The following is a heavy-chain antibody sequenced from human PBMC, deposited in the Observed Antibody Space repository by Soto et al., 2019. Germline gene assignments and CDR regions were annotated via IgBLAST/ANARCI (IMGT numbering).Heavy chain of an antibody. CDR3: AKDYSGSPDY. V-gene: IGHV3-30*18. CDR1: GFTFSSYG. Sequence: GGSLRLSCAASGFTFSSYGMHWVRQAPGKGLEWVAVISYDGSNKYYADSVKGRFTISRDNSKNTLYLQMNSLRAEDTAVYYCAKDYSGSPDYWGQGTLVTVSS. J-gene: IGHJ4*02. D-gene: IGHD1-26*01. CDR2: ISYDGSNK.